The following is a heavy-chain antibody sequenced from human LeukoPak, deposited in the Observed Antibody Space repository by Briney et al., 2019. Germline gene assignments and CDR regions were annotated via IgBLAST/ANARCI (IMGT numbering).Heavy chain of an antibody. V-gene: IGHV3-11*01. CDR2: ISSSGSTI. J-gene: IGHJ4*02. CDR3: AKDRRIVLMVYAIK. CDR1: GFTFSDYY. Sequence: GGSLRLSCAASGFTFSDYYMSWLRQAPGKGLEWVSYISSSGSTIYYADSVKGRFTISRDNSKNTLYLQMNSLRAEDTAVYYCAKDRRIVLMVYAIKWGRGTLVTVSS. D-gene: IGHD2-8*01.